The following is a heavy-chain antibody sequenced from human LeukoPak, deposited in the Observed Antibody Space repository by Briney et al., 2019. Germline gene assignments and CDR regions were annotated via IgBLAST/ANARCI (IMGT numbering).Heavy chain of an antibody. D-gene: IGHD1-7*01. V-gene: IGHV3-21*01. Sequence: PGRSPRLSCAPSGSTFSSYSANSGRHAPGNRLEWVSSISSSTTYIYYADSVKGRFTISRDNAKNSLYLQMNSLRAEDTAVYYCARDELLDYWGQGTLVTVSS. CDR1: GSTFSSYS. CDR3: ARDELLDY. J-gene: IGHJ4*02. CDR2: ISSSTTYI.